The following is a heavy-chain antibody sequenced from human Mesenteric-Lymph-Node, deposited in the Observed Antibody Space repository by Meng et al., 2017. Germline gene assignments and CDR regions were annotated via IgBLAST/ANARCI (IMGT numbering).Heavy chain of an antibody. CDR3: ARDQGGAGAY. J-gene: IGHJ4*02. D-gene: IGHD2-15*01. V-gene: IGHV4-34*10. Sequence: QVQLQESGPGLVKPSETLSLTCAVYVGSFSGYSWNWIRQSPGKGLEWIGDINHSGSTNYNPSLKSRVTISVDTSKNQFSLKLSYVTAADTAVYYCARDQGGAGAYWGQGTLVTVSS. CDR1: VGSFSGYS. CDR2: INHSGST.